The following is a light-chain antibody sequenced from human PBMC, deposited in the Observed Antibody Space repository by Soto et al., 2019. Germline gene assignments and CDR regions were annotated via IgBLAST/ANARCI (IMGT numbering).Light chain of an antibody. J-gene: IGLJ2*01. CDR1: NSNIGSKH. Sequence: QSVLTQPPSASGTPAQRVTISCSGGNSNIGSKHVHWYRQLPGTAPKLLIYSNNQRPSGVPDRFSGSKSGTSASLAISGLQSEDEADYYCAVWDDSLNGRVFGGGTKLTVL. CDR3: AVWDDSLNGRV. V-gene: IGLV1-44*01. CDR2: SNN.